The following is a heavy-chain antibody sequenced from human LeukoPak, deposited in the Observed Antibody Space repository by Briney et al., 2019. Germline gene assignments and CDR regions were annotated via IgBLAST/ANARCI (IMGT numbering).Heavy chain of an antibody. D-gene: IGHD3-10*01. CDR1: GFTFSSYA. Sequence: QPGGSLRLSCAASGFTFSSYAMSWARQAPGKGLQWVSGISNDGSVTDYADSVKGRFIVSRDNSKNTLYLQMNSLKAEDTAIYYCAKKSPGRAPLDNWGQGTLVTVSS. CDR3: AKKSPGRAPLDN. V-gene: IGHV3-23*01. J-gene: IGHJ4*02. CDR2: ISNDGSVT.